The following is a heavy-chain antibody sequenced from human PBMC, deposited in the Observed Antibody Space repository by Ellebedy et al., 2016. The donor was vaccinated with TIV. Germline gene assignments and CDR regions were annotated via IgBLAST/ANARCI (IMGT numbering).Heavy chain of an antibody. Sequence: GESLKISCAASGFTFSNAWMSWVRQAPGKGLEWVGRIKSKTDGGTTDYAAPVKGRFTISRDDSKNTLYLQMNSLKTEDTAVYYCTTDPLLGGGFQHWGQGTLVTVSS. CDR2: IKSKTDGGTT. CDR3: TTDPLLGGGFQH. CDR1: GFTFSNAW. D-gene: IGHD3-16*01. J-gene: IGHJ1*01. V-gene: IGHV3-15*01.